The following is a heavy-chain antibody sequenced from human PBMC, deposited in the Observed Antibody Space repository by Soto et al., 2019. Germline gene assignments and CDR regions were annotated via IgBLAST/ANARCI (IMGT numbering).Heavy chain of an antibody. CDR1: GYTFTGYY. CDR2: INPNSGGT. D-gene: IGHD1-26*01. CDR3: ARDGSAVSGSYYVMDY. J-gene: IGHJ4*02. Sequence: QVQLVQSGAEVKKPGASVKVSCKASGYTFTGYYMHWVRQAPGQGLEWMGWINPNSGGTNYAQKFQGWVTMTRDTSISTAYMELSRLRSDDTAVYYRARDGSAVSGSYYVMDYWGQGTLVTVSS. V-gene: IGHV1-2*04.